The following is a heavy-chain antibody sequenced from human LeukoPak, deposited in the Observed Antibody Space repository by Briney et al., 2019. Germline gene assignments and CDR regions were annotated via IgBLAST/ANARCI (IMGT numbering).Heavy chain of an antibody. CDR3: ASPIVGDAFDI. J-gene: IGHJ3*02. CDR1: GYSISSGYY. Sequence: PSETLSLTCTVSGYSISSGYYWGWIRQPPGKGLEWIGSIYHSGSTYYNPSLKSRVTISVDTSKNQFSLKLSSVTAADTAVYYCASPIVGDAFDIWCQGTMVTVSS. V-gene: IGHV4-38-2*02. CDR2: IYHSGST. D-gene: IGHD1-26*01.